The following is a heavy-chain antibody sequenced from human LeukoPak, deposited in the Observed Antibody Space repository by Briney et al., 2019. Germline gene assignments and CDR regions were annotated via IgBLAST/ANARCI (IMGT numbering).Heavy chain of an antibody. CDR1: GGTFSSYA. J-gene: IGHJ5*02. D-gene: IGHD2-21*02. CDR3: ARRGGDWPSSWFDP. V-gene: IGHV1-69*05. Sequence: ASVKVSCKASGGTFSSYAISWVRQAPGQGLEWMGRIIPIFGTADYAQKFQGRVTITTDESTSTAYMELSSLRSEDTAVYYCARRGGDWPSSWFDPWGQGTLVTVSS. CDR2: IIPIFGTA.